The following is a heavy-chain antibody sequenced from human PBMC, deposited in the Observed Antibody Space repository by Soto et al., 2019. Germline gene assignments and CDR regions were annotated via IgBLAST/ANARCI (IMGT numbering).Heavy chain of an antibody. J-gene: IGHJ4*02. CDR2: ISGSGGAT. CDR3: AKDSGYSGSYLFDY. V-gene: IGHV3-23*01. Sequence: PGGSLRLSCAASGFTFSNYAMNWVRQAPAKGLEWVSSISGSGGATSYAASVKGRFTISRDSSKNTLYLQMNSLSAEDTAVYYCAKDSGYSGSYLFDYWGQGSLVTVSS. CDR1: GFTFSNYA. D-gene: IGHD1-26*01.